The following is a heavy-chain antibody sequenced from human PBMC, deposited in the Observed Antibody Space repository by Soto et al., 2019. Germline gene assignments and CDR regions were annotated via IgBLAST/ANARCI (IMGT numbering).Heavy chain of an antibody. V-gene: IGHV4-30-4*01. Sequence: PSETLSLTCTVSGVSTSSGDYYWSWIRQPPGKGLEWIGYIYYSGSTYYNPSLKSRVTISVDTSKNQFSLKLSSVTAADTAVYYCAREWFGELFPPISPWFDPWGQGTLVTVSS. CDR3: AREWFGELFPPISPWFDP. D-gene: IGHD3-10*01. J-gene: IGHJ5*02. CDR2: IYYSGST. CDR1: GVSTSSGDYY.